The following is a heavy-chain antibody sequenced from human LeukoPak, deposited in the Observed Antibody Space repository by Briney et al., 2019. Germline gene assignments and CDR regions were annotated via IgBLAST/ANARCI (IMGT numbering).Heavy chain of an antibody. CDR2: ISGSGGST. CDR1: GFTFSSYA. V-gene: IGHV3-23*01. CDR3: AKSRTTGAYSSGYQYYFDY. D-gene: IGHD3-22*01. J-gene: IGHJ4*02. Sequence: PGGSLRLSCAASGFTFSSYAMSWVRQAPGKGLEWVSAISGSGGSTYYADSVKGRFTISRDNSKNTLYLQMNSLRAEDTAVYYCAKSRTTGAYSSGYQYYFDYWGQGTLVTVSS.